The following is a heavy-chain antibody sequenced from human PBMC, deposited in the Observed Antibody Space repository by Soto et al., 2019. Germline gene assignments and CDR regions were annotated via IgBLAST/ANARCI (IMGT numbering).Heavy chain of an antibody. Sequence: GGSLRLSCAASGVTVSTYAMNWFRQFPGRGLEWVSYISSSSSAIDYADSVKGRFTVSRDNAKNSLYLQMNSLRDEDTAVYYCASDRSLGSNWYYYLESWGQGTLVTV. CDR2: ISSSSSAI. CDR3: ASDRSLGSNWYYYLES. CDR1: GVTVSTYA. D-gene: IGHD3-16*01. V-gene: IGHV3-48*02. J-gene: IGHJ4*02.